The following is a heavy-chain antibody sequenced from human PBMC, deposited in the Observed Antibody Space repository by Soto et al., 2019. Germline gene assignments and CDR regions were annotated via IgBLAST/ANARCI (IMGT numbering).Heavy chain of an antibody. V-gene: IGHV4-59*01. J-gene: IGHJ5*02. CDR3: ARVPFVGYFDWLDP. Sequence: TWETLSLTCSVSGASISSYYWTWIRQPPGGGLEWIGYMHHTQGTNDNPSLRGRVHMSIDTSMNQFSLRLTSVTAADTAVYYCARVPFVGYFDWLDPWGHGTLVTVSS. D-gene: IGHD3-9*01. CDR2: MHHTQGT. CDR1: GASISSYY.